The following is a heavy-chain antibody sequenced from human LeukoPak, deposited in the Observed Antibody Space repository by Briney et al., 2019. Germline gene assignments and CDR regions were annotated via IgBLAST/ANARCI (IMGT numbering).Heavy chain of an antibody. CDR1: GFTFSSYE. CDR2: IYNSGST. V-gene: IGHV4-38-2*01. CDR3: ARIYDSSIQIDY. J-gene: IGHJ4*02. D-gene: IGHD3-22*01. Sequence: GSLRLSCAASGFTFSSYEMNWVRQAPGKGLEWIGSIYNSGSTYYNPSLKSRVTISVDTSNNQFSLKLSTVTAADTAVYYCARIYDSSIQIDYWGQGTLVTVSS.